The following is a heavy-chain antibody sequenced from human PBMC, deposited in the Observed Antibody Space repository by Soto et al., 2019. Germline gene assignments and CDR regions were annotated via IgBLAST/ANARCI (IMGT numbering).Heavy chain of an antibody. CDR2: IYYSGST. Sequence: SETLSLTCTVSGGSISSYYWSWIRQPPGKGLEWIGYIYYSGSTNYNPSLKSRVTISVDTPKNQFSLKLSSVTAADTAVYYCARSIAALWIDYWGQGTLVTVSS. CDR1: GGSISSYY. V-gene: IGHV4-59*01. J-gene: IGHJ4*02. CDR3: ARSIAALWIDY. D-gene: IGHD6-6*01.